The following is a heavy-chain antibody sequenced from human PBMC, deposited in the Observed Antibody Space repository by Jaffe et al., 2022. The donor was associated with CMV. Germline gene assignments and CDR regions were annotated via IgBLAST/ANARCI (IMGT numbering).Heavy chain of an antibody. D-gene: IGHD3-22*01. Sequence: QLQLQESGPGLVKPSETLSLTCTVSGGSISSSSYYWGWIRQPPGKGLEWIGSIYYSGSTYYNPSLKSRVTISVDTSKNQFSLKLSSVTAADTAVYYCARLSPYYYDSSGYYVGYWGQGTLVTVSS. V-gene: IGHV4-39*01. J-gene: IGHJ4*02. CDR1: GGSISSSSYY. CDR2: IYYSGST. CDR3: ARLSPYYYDSSGYYVGY.